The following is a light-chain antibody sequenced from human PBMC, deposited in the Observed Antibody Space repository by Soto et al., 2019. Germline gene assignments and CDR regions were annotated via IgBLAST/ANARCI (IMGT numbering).Light chain of an antibody. CDR1: QSISNW. CDR2: KAS. Sequence: DIQMTQSPSTLPACVGDRVTITCRASQSISNWLAWYQQKPGKAPQLLIYKASILERGVSSRFSGSGSGTEFTLTISSLQPDDFATYYCQQYNSYLWTFGQGTKVEVK. V-gene: IGKV1-5*03. J-gene: IGKJ1*01. CDR3: QQYNSYLWT.